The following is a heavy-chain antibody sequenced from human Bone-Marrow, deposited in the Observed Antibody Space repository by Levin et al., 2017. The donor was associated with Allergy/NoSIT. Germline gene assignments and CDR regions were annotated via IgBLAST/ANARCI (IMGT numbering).Heavy chain of an antibody. CDR1: GFTFSSHG. D-gene: IGHD3-3*01. Sequence: SCVASGFTFSSHGMHWVRQAPGKGLEWVAVIWYDGSNKYYADSVKGRFTISRDNSKNTLYLQMNSLRAEDTAVYYCARDGVMIFGVVTSDMYAFDIWGQGTMVTVSS. CDR3: ARDGVMIFGVVTSDMYAFDI. V-gene: IGHV3-33*01. CDR2: IWYDGSNK. J-gene: IGHJ3*02.